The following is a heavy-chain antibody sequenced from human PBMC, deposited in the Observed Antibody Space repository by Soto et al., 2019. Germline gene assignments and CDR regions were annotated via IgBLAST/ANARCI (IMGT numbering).Heavy chain of an antibody. Sequence: QVPLVQSGAEVKKPGSSVKVSCKASGGTFSSYAISWVRQAPGQGLEWMGGIIPIFGTANYAQKFQGRVTITADESTSTAYMELSSLRSEDTAVYYCARCRVVTATDYYYYYGMDVWGQGTTVTVSS. CDR3: ARCRVVTATDYYYYYGMDV. CDR1: GGTFSSYA. J-gene: IGHJ6*02. D-gene: IGHD2-21*02. CDR2: IIPIFGTA. V-gene: IGHV1-69*01.